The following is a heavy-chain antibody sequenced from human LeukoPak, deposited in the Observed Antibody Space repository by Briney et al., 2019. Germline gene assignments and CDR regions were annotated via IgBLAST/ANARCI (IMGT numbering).Heavy chain of an antibody. CDR1: GDSVSSNSAA. J-gene: IGHJ6*03. Sequence: SQTLSLTCAISGDSVSSNSAAWNWIRQSPSRGLEWLGRTYYRSKWYNDYAESVKSRITINPDTSKNQFSLQLNSVTPEDTAVYYCARDIYSSSGRYYYMDVWGKGTTVTVSS. V-gene: IGHV6-1*01. CDR3: ARDIYSSSGRYYYMDV. D-gene: IGHD6-6*01. CDR2: TYYRSKWYN.